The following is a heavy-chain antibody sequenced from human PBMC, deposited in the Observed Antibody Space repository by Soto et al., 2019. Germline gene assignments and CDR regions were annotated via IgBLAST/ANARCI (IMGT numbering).Heavy chain of an antibody. Sequence: SETLSLACLVSGGSISGDYWSWIRQPPGKGREWIGYIYYSGSTNYNPSLKSRVTISVDTFKNQFSLKLSSVTAADTAVYYCARGRRDYDFWSGYQYHFDYWGQGTLVTVS. CDR2: IYYSGST. CDR1: GGSISGDY. J-gene: IGHJ4*02. CDR3: ARGRRDYDFWSGYQYHFDY. D-gene: IGHD3-3*01. V-gene: IGHV4-59*01.